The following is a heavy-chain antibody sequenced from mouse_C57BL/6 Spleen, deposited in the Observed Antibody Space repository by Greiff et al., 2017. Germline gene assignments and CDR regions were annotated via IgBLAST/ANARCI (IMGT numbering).Heavy chain of an antibody. J-gene: IGHJ2*01. V-gene: IGHV1-50*01. CDR2: IDPSDSYT. D-gene: IGHD2-5*01. CDR3: ARDMRSNYVSYDVDY. Sequence: QVQLQQPGAELVKPGASVKLSCKASGYTFTSYWMQWVKQRPGQGLEWVGEIDPSDSYTNYNQKFRGKATLTVDTSSSTAYMELSSLTSEDSAVYYCARDMRSNYVSYDVDYWGQGTTLTVSS. CDR1: GYTFTSYW.